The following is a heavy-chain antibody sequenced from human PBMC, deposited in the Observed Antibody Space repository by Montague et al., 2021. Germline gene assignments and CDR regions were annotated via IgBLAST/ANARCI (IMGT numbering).Heavy chain of an antibody. Sequence: SETLSLTCTVSGYSIGSGYYWGWIRQPPGKGLEWIGSIFHSGGTXYNPSLKSRVTISVDTSKNQFSLKLTSVTAADTALYYCARDREAAPFDYWGQGTLVTVSS. CDR2: IFHSGGT. CDR1: GYSIGSGYY. J-gene: IGHJ4*02. CDR3: ARDREAAPFDY. D-gene: IGHD2-15*01. V-gene: IGHV4-38-2*02.